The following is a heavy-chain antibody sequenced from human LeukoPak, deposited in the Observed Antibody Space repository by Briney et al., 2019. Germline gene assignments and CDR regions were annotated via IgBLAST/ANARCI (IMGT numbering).Heavy chain of an antibody. J-gene: IGHJ3*02. CDR2: ISWSSGSI. D-gene: IGHD5-18*01. CDR1: GFTFDDYA. Sequence: GGSLRLSCAASGFTFDDYAMHWVRQAPGKGLEWVSGISWSSGSIGYADSVKGRFTISRDNAKNSLYLQMNSLRAEDTALYYCAKGYSYGFEAFDIWGQGTMVTVSS. CDR3: AKGYSYGFEAFDI. V-gene: IGHV3-9*01.